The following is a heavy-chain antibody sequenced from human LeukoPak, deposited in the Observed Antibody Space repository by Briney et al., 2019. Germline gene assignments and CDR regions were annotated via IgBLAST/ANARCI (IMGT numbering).Heavy chain of an antibody. CDR2: INPNNGGT. CDR3: ARESGSYHGNDY. V-gene: IGHV1-2*06. J-gene: IGHJ4*02. Sequence: VASVKVSCTASGYTFTGYYMHWVRQAPGQGLEWMGRINPNNGGTNCAQKFQGRVTMIGDTSISTAYMELNSLRSDDTAMYYCARESGSYHGNDYWGQGTLVTVSS. CDR1: GYTFTGYY. D-gene: IGHD1-26*01.